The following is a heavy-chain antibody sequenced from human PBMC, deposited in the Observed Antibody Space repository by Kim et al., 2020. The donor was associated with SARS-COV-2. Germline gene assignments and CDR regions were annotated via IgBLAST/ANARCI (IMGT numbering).Heavy chain of an antibody. J-gene: IGHJ4*02. D-gene: IGHD3-22*01. CDR2: ISYDGSNK. CDR3: ARGADYYE. Sequence: GGSLRLSCAASGFTFSSYAMHWVRQAPGKGLEWVAVISYDGSNKYYADSVKGRFTISRDNSKNTLYLQMNSLRAEDTAVYYCARGADYYEWGQGTLVTVSS. V-gene: IGHV3-30*04. CDR1: GFTFSSYA.